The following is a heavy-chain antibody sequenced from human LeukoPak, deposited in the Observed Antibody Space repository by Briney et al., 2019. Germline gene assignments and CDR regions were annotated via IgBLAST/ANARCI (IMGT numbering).Heavy chain of an antibody. CDR3: ARSLSRYDFWSGYRTGMDV. CDR1: GGSISSGSYY. Sequence: SQTLSLTCTVSGGSISSGSYYWSWIRQPAGTGLEWIGRIYTSGSTNYNPSLKSRVTISVDTSKNQFSLKLSSVTAADTAVYYCARSLSRYDFWSGYRTGMDVWGQGTSVTVSS. J-gene: IGHJ6*02. D-gene: IGHD3-3*01. CDR2: IYTSGST. V-gene: IGHV4-61*02.